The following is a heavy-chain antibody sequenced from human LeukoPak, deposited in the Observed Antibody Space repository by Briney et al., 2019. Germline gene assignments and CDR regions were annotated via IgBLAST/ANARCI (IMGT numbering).Heavy chain of an antibody. D-gene: IGHD1-26*01. CDR3: ASNLAQWGY. CDR2: IYYSGST. V-gene: IGHV4-39*01. CDR1: GGSISSSSYY. J-gene: IGHJ4*02. Sequence: PSETLSLTCTVSGGSISSSSYYWGRIRQRPGKGLEWIGSIYYSGSTYYIPSLKSRVTISVDTSKNQFSLKLSSVTAAVTAVYYCASNLAQWGYCGQGTLVTVSS.